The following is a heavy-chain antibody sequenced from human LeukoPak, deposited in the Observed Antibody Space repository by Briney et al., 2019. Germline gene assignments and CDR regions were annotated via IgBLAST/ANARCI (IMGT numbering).Heavy chain of an antibody. CDR3: AKRDGAY. CDR2: IYSGGST. J-gene: IGHJ4*02. Sequence: GGSLRLSCAASGFTVNSNYMSWVRQAPGKGLEWVSIIYSGGSTYYADSVKGRFTISRDNSKNTLYLQMNSLTAEDTAVYYCAKRDGAYWGQGTRVTVSS. CDR1: GFTVNSNY. V-gene: IGHV3-53*01.